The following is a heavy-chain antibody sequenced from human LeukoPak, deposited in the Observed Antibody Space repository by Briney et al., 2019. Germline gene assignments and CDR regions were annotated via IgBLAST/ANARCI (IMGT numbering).Heavy chain of an antibody. CDR1: GFTFSSYW. D-gene: IGHD2-2*01. Sequence: GGSLRLSCAASGFTFSSYWMTWVRQAPGKGLEWVAHVKPDGSEKSYVDSVKGRFTISRDNAKNSLYLQMNSLRAEDTAVYYCARSYCSSTSCYYYGMDVWGQGTTVTVSS. CDR3: ARSYCSSTSCYYYGMDV. J-gene: IGHJ6*02. CDR2: VKPDGSEK. V-gene: IGHV3-7*01.